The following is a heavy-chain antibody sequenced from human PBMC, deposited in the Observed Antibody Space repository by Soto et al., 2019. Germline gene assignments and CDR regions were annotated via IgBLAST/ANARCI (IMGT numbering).Heavy chain of an antibody. D-gene: IGHD3-10*01. CDR3: ARDSQYYYGSGSYYKPYYYYGIDV. V-gene: IGHV3-21*01. Sequence: VGSLRLSCAASGFTFSSYSMNWVRQAPGKGLEWVSSISSSSSYIYYADSVKGRFTISRDNAKNSLYLQMNSLRAEDTAVYYCARDSQYYYGSGSYYKPYYYYGIDVWGQGTTVTVSS. CDR1: GFTFSSYS. J-gene: IGHJ6*02. CDR2: ISSSSSYI.